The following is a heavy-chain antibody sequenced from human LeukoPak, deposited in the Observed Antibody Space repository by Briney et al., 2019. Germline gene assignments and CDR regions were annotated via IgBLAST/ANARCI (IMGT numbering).Heavy chain of an antibody. V-gene: IGHV4-38-2*02. J-gene: IGHJ5*02. CDR3: ARPGGDYVSEFDP. Sequence: PSETLSLTCTVSGYSISSGYYWGWIRQPPGKGLEWIGSIYHSGSTYYNPSLKSRVTISVDTSKNQFSLKLSSVTAADTAVYYCARPGGDYVSEFDPWGQGTLVTVSS. CDR2: IYHSGST. CDR1: GYSISSGYY. D-gene: IGHD4-17*01.